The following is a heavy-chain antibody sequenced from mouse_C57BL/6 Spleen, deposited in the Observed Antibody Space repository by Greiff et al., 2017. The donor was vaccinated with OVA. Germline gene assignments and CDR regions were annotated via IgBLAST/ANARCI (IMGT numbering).Heavy chain of an antibody. CDR3: ARRGDYLAWFAY. CDR2: IYTSDSET. V-gene: IGHV1-61*01. CDR1: GYTFTSYW. Sequence: QVQLQQPGAELVRPGSSVKLSCKASGYTFTSYWMDWVKQRPGQGLEWIGNIYTSDSETHYNQKFKDKATLTVDKSSSTAYMQLSSLTSEDSAVYYCARRGDYLAWFAYWGQGTLVTVSA. J-gene: IGHJ3*01. D-gene: IGHD2-4*01.